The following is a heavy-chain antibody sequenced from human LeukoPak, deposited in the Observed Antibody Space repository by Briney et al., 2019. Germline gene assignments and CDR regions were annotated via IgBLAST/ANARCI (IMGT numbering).Heavy chain of an antibody. CDR1: GYTFTSYG. CDR2: SSAYNGNT. CDR3: ARSLPDYVFWSGSTVLNYYSVMDV. J-gene: IGHJ6*04. D-gene: IGHD3-3*01. Sequence: ASVKVSCKASGYTFTSYGISWVRPAPGQGLEWMGWSSAYNGNTNYAQKLQGRVTMTTDTSTSTAYMELRSLRSDDTAVYYCARSLPDYVFWSGSTVLNYYSVMDVWGKGTTATVPS. V-gene: IGHV1-18*01.